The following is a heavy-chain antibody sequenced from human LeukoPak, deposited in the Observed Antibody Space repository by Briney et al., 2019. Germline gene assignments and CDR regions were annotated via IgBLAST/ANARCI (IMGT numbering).Heavy chain of an antibody. V-gene: IGHV3-23*01. Sequence: GGSLRLSCAASGFTFSSYAMSWVRQAPGKGLEWVSAISGSGGSTYYADSVKGRFTISRDNSKNTLYLQMNSLRAEDTALYYCAKDLSYGDYGLWYFDLWGRGTLVTVSS. CDR1: GFTFSSYA. J-gene: IGHJ2*01. CDR2: ISGSGGST. CDR3: AKDLSYGDYGLWYFDL. D-gene: IGHD4-17*01.